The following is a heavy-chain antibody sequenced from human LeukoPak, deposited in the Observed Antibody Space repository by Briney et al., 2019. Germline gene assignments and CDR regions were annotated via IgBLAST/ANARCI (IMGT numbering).Heavy chain of an antibody. Sequence: GGSLRLSCAASGFTFSSYAMSWVRQAPGKGLEWVSAISGSGGSTYYADSVKGRFTISRDNSKNTLYLQMNSLRAEDTAVYYCAKRAEYYYDSSGYYYPGEDYFDYWGQGTLVTVSS. V-gene: IGHV3-23*01. CDR2: ISGSGGST. CDR3: AKRAEYYYDSSGYYYPGEDYFDY. J-gene: IGHJ4*02. CDR1: GFTFSSYA. D-gene: IGHD3-22*01.